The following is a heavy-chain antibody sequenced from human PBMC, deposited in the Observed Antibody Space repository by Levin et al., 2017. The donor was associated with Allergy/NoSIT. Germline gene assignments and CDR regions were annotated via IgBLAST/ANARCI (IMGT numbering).Heavy chain of an antibody. CDR1: GGSISSGGHY. V-gene: IGHV4-31*03. J-gene: IGHJ3*02. Sequence: SETLSLTCSLSGGSISSGGHYWSWIRQRPGKGLELIGYIYNSGSTYYSPSLKSRLTMSIDTSDNHFSLNLTSVTAADTAVYYCARVYWSGDDCSDAFDIWGQGTMVTVSS. CDR3: ARVYWSGDDCSDAFDI. D-gene: IGHD2-21*02. CDR2: IYNSGST.